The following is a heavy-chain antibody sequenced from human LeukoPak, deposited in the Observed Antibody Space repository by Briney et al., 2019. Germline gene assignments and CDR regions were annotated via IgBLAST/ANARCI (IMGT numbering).Heavy chain of an antibody. V-gene: IGHV4-34*01. J-gene: IGHJ3*02. Sequence: SETLSLTCAVYGGSFSGYYWSWIRQPPGKGLEWIGEINHSGSTYYNPSLKSRVTISVDTSKNQFSLKLSSVTAADTAVYYCAMGTLAWAFDIWGQGTMVTVSS. CDR2: INHSGST. D-gene: IGHD7-27*01. CDR1: GGSFSGYY. CDR3: AMGTLAWAFDI.